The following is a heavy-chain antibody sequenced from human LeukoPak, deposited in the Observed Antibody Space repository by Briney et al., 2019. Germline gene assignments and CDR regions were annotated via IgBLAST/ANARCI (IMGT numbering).Heavy chain of an antibody. D-gene: IGHD3-22*01. CDR1: GYSFTSYW. J-gene: IGHJ4*02. Sequence: GESLKISCKGSGYSFTSYWIGWVRQMPGQGLEWMGLIYPGDSDTRYSPSFQGQVTISADKSISTAYLQWSSLKASDTAMYYCARRTYYDSSGSTFDYWGQGTLVTVSS. CDR3: ARRTYYDSSGSTFDY. CDR2: IYPGDSDT. V-gene: IGHV5-51*01.